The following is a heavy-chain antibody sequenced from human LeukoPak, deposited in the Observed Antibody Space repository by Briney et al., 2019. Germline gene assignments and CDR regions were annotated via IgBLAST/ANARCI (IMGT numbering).Heavy chain of an antibody. V-gene: IGHV3-30*18. Sequence: GGSLRLSCAASGFTFSSYGMHWVRQAPGKGLEWVAAISYDGSNQYYADSVKGRFTISRDNSKNTLYLQMNSLRAEDTAVYYCAKDPGYYYGSGSYDYWGQGTLVTVSS. D-gene: IGHD3-10*01. CDR2: ISYDGSNQ. J-gene: IGHJ4*02. CDR3: AKDPGYYYGSGSYDY. CDR1: GFTFSSYG.